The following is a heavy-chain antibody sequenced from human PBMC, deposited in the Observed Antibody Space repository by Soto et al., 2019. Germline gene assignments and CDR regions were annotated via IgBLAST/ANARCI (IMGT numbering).Heavy chain of an antibody. CDR2: IYPGDSDT. CDR3: ARQTVHYYDSSGYPRRDAFDI. Sequence: GESLKISCKGSGYSFTSYWIGWVRQMPGKGLEWMGIIYPGDSDTRYSPSFQGQVTISADKSISTAYLQWSSLKASDTAMYYCARQTVHYYDSSGYPRRDAFDIWGQGIMVTGS. D-gene: IGHD3-22*01. CDR1: GYSFTSYW. J-gene: IGHJ3*02. V-gene: IGHV5-51*01.